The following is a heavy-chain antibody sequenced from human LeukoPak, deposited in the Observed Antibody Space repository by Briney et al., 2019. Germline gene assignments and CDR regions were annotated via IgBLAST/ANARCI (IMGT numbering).Heavy chain of an antibody. V-gene: IGHV1-18*01. CDR3: ASLKTDGYFDY. CDR2: ISAYNGNT. J-gene: IGHJ4*02. D-gene: IGHD5-24*01. Sequence: GASVKVSCKASGYTFTSYGISWVRQAPGQGLEWMGWISAYNGNTNYAQKFRGRVTMTTDTSMSTAYMELRSLRSDDTAVYYCASLKTDGYFDYWGQGTLVTVSS. CDR1: GYTFTSYG.